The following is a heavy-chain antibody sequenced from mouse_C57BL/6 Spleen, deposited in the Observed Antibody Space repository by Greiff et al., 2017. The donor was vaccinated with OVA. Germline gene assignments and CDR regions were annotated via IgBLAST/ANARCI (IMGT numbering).Heavy chain of an antibody. Sequence: QVQLQQPGAELVRPGTSVKLSCKASGYTFTSYWMHWVKQRPGRGLEWIGVIDPSDSYTNYNQKFKGKATLTVDKSSSTAYMQLSSLTSEDSAVSYGARSGSMITTGYWYFDVWGTGTTVTVSS. CDR3: ARSGSMITTGYWYFDV. CDR2: IDPSDSYT. V-gene: IGHV1-59*01. J-gene: IGHJ1*03. CDR1: GYTFTSYW. D-gene: IGHD2-4*01.